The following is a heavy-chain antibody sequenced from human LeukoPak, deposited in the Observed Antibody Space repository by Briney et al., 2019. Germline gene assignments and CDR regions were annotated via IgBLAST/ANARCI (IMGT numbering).Heavy chain of an antibody. J-gene: IGHJ6*03. CDR1: GYSISSGYY. D-gene: IGHD2-21*01. V-gene: IGHV4-38-2*01. CDR3: ARHIRSFYYYYYMDV. Sequence: SGTLSLTCAVSGYSISSGYYWGWIRQPPGKGLEWIGSIYHSGSTYYNPSLKSRVTISVDTSKNQFSLKLSSVTAADTAVYYCARHIRSFYYYYYMDVWGKGTTVTVSS. CDR2: IYHSGST.